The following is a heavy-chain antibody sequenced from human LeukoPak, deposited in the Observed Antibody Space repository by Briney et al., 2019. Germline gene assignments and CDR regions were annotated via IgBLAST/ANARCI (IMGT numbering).Heavy chain of an antibody. CDR2: ISSDGGST. D-gene: IGHD4-17*01. V-gene: IGHV3-64*05. J-gene: IGHJ4*02. CDR1: GFTLSSYA. CDR3: VKGRGVMTTVTAHYFDY. Sequence: PGGSLRLSCSASGFTLSSYAMHWVRQAPGKGLEYVSAISSDGGSTYYAESVKGRFTISRDNSKNTLYIQMRGLRGEDTAVYFCVKGRGVMTTVTAHYFDYWGQGTLVTVSS.